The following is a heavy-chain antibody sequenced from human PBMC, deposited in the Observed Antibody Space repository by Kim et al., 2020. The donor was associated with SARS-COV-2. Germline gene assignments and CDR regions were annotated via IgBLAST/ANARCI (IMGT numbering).Heavy chain of an antibody. CDR3: ARDGSSSWYRGLDY. V-gene: IGHV4-61*01. CDR1: GGSVSSGSYY. D-gene: IGHD6-13*01. CDR2: IYYSGST. Sequence: SETLSLTCTVSGGSVSSGSYYWSWIRQPPGKGLEWIGYIYYSGSTNYNPSLKSRVTISVDTSKNQFSLKLSSVTAADTAVYYCARDGSSSWYRGLDYWGQGTLVTVSS. J-gene: IGHJ4*02.